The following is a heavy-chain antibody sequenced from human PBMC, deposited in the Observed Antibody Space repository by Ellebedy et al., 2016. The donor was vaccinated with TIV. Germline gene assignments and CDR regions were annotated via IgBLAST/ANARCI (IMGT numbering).Heavy chain of an antibody. Sequence: SVKVSCXASGFTFTSSAVQWVRQARGQRLEWIGWIVVGSGNTNYAQKFQERVTITRDMSTSTAYMELSSLRSEDTAVYYCAAAIHHYDFWSGLGMDVWGQGTTVTVSS. CDR3: AAAIHHYDFWSGLGMDV. D-gene: IGHD3-3*01. CDR1: GFTFTSSA. CDR2: IVVGSGNT. V-gene: IGHV1-58*01. J-gene: IGHJ6*02.